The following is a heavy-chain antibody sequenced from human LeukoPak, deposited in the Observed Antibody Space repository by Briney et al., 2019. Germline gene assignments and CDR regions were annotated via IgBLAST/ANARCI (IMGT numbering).Heavy chain of an antibody. CDR3: ARDPSSTGAAAGTDYFDY. CDR1: GGTFSSYA. J-gene: IGHJ4*02. V-gene: IGHV1-69*04. CDR2: IIPIFGIA. Sequence: SVKVSCKASGGTFSSYAISWVRQAPGQGLEWMGRIIPIFGIANYAQRFQGRVTITADKSTSTAYMELSSLRSEDTAVYYCARDPSSTGAAAGTDYFDYWGQGTLVTVSS. D-gene: IGHD6-13*01.